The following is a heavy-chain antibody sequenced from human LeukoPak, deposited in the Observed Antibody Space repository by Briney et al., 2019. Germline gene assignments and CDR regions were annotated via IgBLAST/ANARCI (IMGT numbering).Heavy chain of an antibody. J-gene: IGHJ4*02. D-gene: IGHD4-23*01. CDR2: IFHSGNT. Sequence: SGTLSLTCAVSGGSISGGNWWSWVRQPPGKGLEWIGEIFHSGNTNYNPSLKSRVTMSVDKSKKQFSLNLNSVTAADTAVYYCLYGGNSGDWVYWGQGTLVTVSS. CDR3: LYGGNSGDWVY. CDR1: GGSISGGNW. V-gene: IGHV4-4*02.